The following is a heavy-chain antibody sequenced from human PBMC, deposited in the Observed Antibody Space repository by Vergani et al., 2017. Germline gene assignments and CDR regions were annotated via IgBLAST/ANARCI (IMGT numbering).Heavy chain of an antibody. J-gene: IGHJ6*02. CDR3: ARDKRNSYYDILTGDV. V-gene: IGHV3-23*01. CDR1: GFTFSSYA. Sequence: EVQLLESGGGLVQPGGSLRLSCAASGFTFSSYAMSWVRQAPGKGLEWVSAISGSGGSTYYADSVKGRFTISRDNSKNSLYLQMNSLRVEDTAVYYCARDKRNSYYDILTGDVWGQGTTVTVSS. D-gene: IGHD3-9*01. CDR2: ISGSGGST.